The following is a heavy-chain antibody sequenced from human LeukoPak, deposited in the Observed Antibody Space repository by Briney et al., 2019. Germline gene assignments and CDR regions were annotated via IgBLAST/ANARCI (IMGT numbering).Heavy chain of an antibody. CDR1: GYTFTSYG. V-gene: IGHV1-46*01. CDR2: IHPSGGST. J-gene: IGHJ1*01. Sequence: ASVKVSCKASGYTFTSYGISWVRQAPGQGLECMGIIHPSGGSTGYAPKFTGRVIMTRDTSTSTVYMDLSSLRSEDTAVYYCARDSSGSYDHWGQGTLVTVYS. CDR3: ARDSSGSYDH. D-gene: IGHD1-26*01.